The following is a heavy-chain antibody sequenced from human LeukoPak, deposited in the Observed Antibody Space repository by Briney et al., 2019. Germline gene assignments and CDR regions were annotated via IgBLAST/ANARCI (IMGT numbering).Heavy chain of an antibody. Sequence: GGSLRLSCAASGFTFSSYGMHWVRQAPGKGLEWVAFIRYDGSNKYYADSVKGRFTISRDNSKNSLYLQMNSLRAEDTAVYYCARAVGAARRGAFDYWGQGTLVTVSS. CDR2: IRYDGSNK. CDR1: GFTFSSYG. V-gene: IGHV3-30*02. CDR3: ARAVGAARRGAFDY. J-gene: IGHJ4*02. D-gene: IGHD6-6*01.